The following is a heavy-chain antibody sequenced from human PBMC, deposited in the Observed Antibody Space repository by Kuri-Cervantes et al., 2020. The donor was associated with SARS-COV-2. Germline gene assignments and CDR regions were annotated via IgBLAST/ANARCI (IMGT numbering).Heavy chain of an antibody. V-gene: IGHV4-38-2*01. CDR1: GYSISSGYY. D-gene: IGHD2-2*01. J-gene: IGHJ4*02. CDR2: IYHSGST. Sequence: SQTLSLTCAVSGYSISSGYYWGWIRQPPGKGLEWIGSIYHSGSTYYNPSLKSRVTISVDTSKNQFSQKLSSVTAADTAVYYCARRSGYCSSTSCYFFDYWGQGTLVTVSS. CDR3: ARRSGYCSSTSCYFFDY.